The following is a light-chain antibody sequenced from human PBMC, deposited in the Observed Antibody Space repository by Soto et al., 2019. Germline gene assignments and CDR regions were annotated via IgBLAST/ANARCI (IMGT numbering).Light chain of an antibody. CDR3: CSYAGTYSPV. J-gene: IGLJ2*01. CDR2: EVT. Sequence: QSALAQPASVSGSPGQSITISCAGTNRDVGGYNYVSWYQQYPGKAPKLIIYEVTYRPSGVSNRFSGSKSGNTASLTISGLQADDEADYYCCSYAGTYSPVLGGGTKLTVL. V-gene: IGLV2-14*01. CDR1: NRDVGGYNY.